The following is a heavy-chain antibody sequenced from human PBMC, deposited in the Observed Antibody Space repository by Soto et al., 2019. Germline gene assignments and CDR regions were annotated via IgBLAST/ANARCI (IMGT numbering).Heavy chain of an antibody. D-gene: IGHD7-27*01. CDR2: ISYDGSNK. CDR1: GFTFSSYG. Sequence: QVQLVESGGGVVQPGRSLRLSCAASGFTFSSYGMHWVRQAPGKGLEWVAVISYDGSNKYYADSVKGRFTISRDNSKNTLYLQMNSLRAEDTAVYYCAKDILGTTLGYYYYCMDVWGQGTTVTVSS. J-gene: IGHJ6*02. CDR3: AKDILGTTLGYYYYCMDV. V-gene: IGHV3-30*18.